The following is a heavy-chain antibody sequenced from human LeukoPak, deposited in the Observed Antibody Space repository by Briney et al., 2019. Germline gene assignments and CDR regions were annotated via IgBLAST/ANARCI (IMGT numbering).Heavy chain of an antibody. D-gene: IGHD1-26*01. J-gene: IGHJ3*02. CDR1: GFTFSSYG. CDR3: AYMGALGAFDI. CDR2: IWYDGSNK. V-gene: IGHV3-33*01. Sequence: HPGRSLRLSCAASGFTFSSYGMHWVRQAPGKGLEWVAVIWYDGSNKYYADSVKGRFTISRDNSKNTLYLQMNSLRAEDTAVYCSAYMGALGAFDIWGQGTMVTVSS.